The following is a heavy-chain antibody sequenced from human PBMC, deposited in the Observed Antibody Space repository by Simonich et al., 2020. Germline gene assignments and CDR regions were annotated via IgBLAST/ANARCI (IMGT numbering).Heavy chain of an antibody. CDR3: ARARYCSSTSCYNWFDP. CDR2: SNPNSGNT. D-gene: IGHD2-2*01. J-gene: IGHJ5*02. Sequence: QVQLVQSGAEVKKPGASVKVSCKASGYTFTSYDINWVRQATGQGLEWMRRSNPNSGNTGYAQKFQGRVTITRNTSISTAYMELSSLRSEDTAVYYCARARYCSSTSCYNWFDPWGQGTLVTVSS. V-gene: IGHV1-8*03. CDR1: GYTFTSYD.